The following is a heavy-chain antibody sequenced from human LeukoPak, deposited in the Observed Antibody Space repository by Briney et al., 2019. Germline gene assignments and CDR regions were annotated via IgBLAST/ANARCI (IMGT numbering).Heavy chain of an antibody. V-gene: IGHV3-48*03. Sequence: GGSLRLSCAASGFTFRSYDMNWVRQAPGKGLEWVSYISSGGSTKYYADSVKGRFTISRDNAKNSLYLQMNSLRAEDTAVYYCARDRWFDPWGQATIVTVSS. CDR3: ARDRWFDP. CDR1: GFTFRSYD. CDR2: ISSGGSTK. J-gene: IGHJ5*02.